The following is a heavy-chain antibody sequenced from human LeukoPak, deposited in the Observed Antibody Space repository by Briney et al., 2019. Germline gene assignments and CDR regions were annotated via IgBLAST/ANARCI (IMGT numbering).Heavy chain of an antibody. CDR3: VKGGSISQNWFDS. CDR2: ILNDGTWE. CDR1: GFTYSDYG. J-gene: IGHJ5*01. V-gene: IGHV3-30*02. Sequence: GGSLRPSCAASGFTYSDYGMHWVRQAPGRGLEWVAFILNDGTWEYYPDSVKGRLTISRDNSRNTLYLQMNSVRLEDTAIYYCVKGGSISQNWFDSWGEGTLVTVSS. D-gene: IGHD3-16*01.